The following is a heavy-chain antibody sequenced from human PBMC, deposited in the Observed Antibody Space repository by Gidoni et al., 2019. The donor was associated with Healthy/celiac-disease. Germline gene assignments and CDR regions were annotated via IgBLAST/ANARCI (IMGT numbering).Heavy chain of an antibody. Sequence: EVQLVESGGGLVQPGRSLRLSCAASGFTFDDYAMHWVRQAPEKGLEGVSGISWNSGSIGYADSVKGRFTISRDNAKNSLYMQMNSLRAEDTALYYCAKDIGGRGYSYGYADYWGQGTLVTVSS. J-gene: IGHJ4*02. V-gene: IGHV3-9*01. CDR3: AKDIGGRGYSYGYADY. CDR2: ISWNSGSI. D-gene: IGHD5-18*01. CDR1: GFTFDDYA.